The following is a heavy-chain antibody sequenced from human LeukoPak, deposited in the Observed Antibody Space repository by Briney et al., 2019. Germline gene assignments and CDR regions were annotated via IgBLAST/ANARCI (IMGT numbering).Heavy chain of an antibody. Sequence: GGSLRLSCAASGFTFDYYAMHWVRPAPGKGLDWVSLISGDGDNTYYADSVKGRFTISRDNSKNSLYLQMNSLRTEDTALYYCAKDVSESGDAFDIWGRGTMVTVSS. CDR3: AKDVSESGDAFDI. CDR1: GFTFDYYA. D-gene: IGHD3-3*01. V-gene: IGHV3-43*02. CDR2: ISGDGDNT. J-gene: IGHJ3*02.